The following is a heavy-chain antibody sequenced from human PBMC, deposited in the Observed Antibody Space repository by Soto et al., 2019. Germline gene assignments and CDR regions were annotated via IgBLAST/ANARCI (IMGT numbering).Heavy chain of an antibody. J-gene: IGHJ5*02. CDR3: AKDDGTGS. CDR1: GFSFSTFG. V-gene: IGHV3-30*18. D-gene: IGHD1-1*01. CDR2: MLYDGTNI. Sequence: QVQLVESGGGVVQPGRSLRLSCAASGFSFSTFGMRWVRQAPGKGLEWLAGMLYDGTNIHYADSVKGRFTISRDSYKNTGYLEMNNLRAEDTAVYFCAKDDGTGSWGQGTLVTVSS.